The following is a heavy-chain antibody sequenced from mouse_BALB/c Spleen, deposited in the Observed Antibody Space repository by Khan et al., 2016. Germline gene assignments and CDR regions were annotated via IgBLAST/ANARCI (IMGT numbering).Heavy chain of an antibody. J-gene: IGHJ4*01. CDR2: ISYSGST. V-gene: IGHV3-8*02. D-gene: IGHD2-3*01. CDR1: GDSITSGF. Sequence: EVQLVESGPSLVKPSQTLSLTCSVTGDSITSGFWNWIRKFPGNKLEYMGYISYSGSTYYNPSLKSRISITRDTSKNQYYLQLNSVTTEDTATYYCAGIYDDCYDAMDYWGQGTSVNVSS. CDR3: AGIYDDCYDAMDY.